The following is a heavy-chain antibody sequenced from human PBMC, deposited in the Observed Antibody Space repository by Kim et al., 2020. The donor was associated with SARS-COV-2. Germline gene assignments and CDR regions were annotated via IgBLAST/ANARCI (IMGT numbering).Heavy chain of an antibody. V-gene: IGHV4-61*01. D-gene: IGHD2-2*01. CDR1: GGSVSSDSHY. J-gene: IGHJ6*02. Sequence: SETLSLTCTVSGGSVSSDSHYWSWIRQPPGKGLEWLGYIYYIGNTNYNPSLKSRVTISVDTSKNQFSLKLSSVTAADTAVYYCARGAGYCSSTSCYALANDMDVWGQGTTVTVSS. CDR3: ARGAGYCSSTSCYALANDMDV. CDR2: IYYIGNT.